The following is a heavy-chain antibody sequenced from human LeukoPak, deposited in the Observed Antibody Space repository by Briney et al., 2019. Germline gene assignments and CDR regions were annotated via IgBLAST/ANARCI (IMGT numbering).Heavy chain of an antibody. Sequence: PSETLSLTCTVSGSSMNTYFWTWIWQPAGKGLEWVGRIYPSGTINYNPSLRSRISMSVDMSMNQFSLNLSSVTAADTAVYYCARDRYGGIIDYWGQGTLVSVSS. CDR3: ARDRYGGIIDY. J-gene: IGHJ4*02. D-gene: IGHD1-26*01. CDR1: GSSMNTYF. CDR2: IYPSGTI. V-gene: IGHV4-4*07.